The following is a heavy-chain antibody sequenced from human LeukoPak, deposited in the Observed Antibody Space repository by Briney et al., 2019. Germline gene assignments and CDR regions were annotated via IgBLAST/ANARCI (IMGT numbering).Heavy chain of an antibody. D-gene: IGHD6-13*01. CDR1: GFTFSAYW. Sequence: GGSLRLSCAASGFTFSAYWMSWVRQAPGKGLEWVANIRQDGSETYYADSAKGRFTISRDNSKNTLYLQMNSLSAEDTAVYYCARDRIAAAGTWGWGQGTLVTVSS. J-gene: IGHJ4*02. V-gene: IGHV3-7*01. CDR2: IRQDGSET. CDR3: ARDRIAAAGTWG.